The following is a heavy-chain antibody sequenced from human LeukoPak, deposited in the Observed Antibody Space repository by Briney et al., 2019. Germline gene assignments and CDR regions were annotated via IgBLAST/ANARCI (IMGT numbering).Heavy chain of an antibody. CDR1: GYTFTSYY. D-gene: IGHD6-13*01. J-gene: IGHJ4*02. CDR2: INPSGGST. V-gene: IGHV1-46*01. CDR3: ARGVSSSWYRGGYYFDY. Sequence: ASVKVSCRASGYTFTSYYMRWVRQAPGQGLEWMGIINPSGGSTSYAQKFQGRVTMTRDTSTSTVYMELSSLRSEDTAVYCCARGVSSSWYRGGYYFDYWGQGTLVTVSS.